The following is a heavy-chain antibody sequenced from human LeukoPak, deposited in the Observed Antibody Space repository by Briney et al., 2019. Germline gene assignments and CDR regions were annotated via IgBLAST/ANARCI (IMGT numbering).Heavy chain of an antibody. CDR3: ARAGRNLLRDFEYYYYYGMDV. D-gene: IGHD2-15*01. J-gene: IGHJ6*02. V-gene: IGHV4-34*01. CDR2: INHSGST. Sequence: SETLSLTCAVYGGSFSGYYWSWIRQPPGKGLEWIGEINHSGSTNYNPSLKSRVTISVDTSKNQFSLKLSSVTPEDTAVYYCARAGRNLLRDFEYYYYYGMDVWGQGTTVTVSS. CDR1: GGSFSGYY.